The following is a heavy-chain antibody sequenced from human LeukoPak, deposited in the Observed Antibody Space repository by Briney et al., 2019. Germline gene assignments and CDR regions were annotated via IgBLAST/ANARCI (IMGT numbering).Heavy chain of an antibody. D-gene: IGHD3-22*01. CDR1: GGSISSYY. CDR2: IYYSGST. J-gene: IGHJ4*02. Sequence: SETLSLTCTVSGGSISSYYWSWIRQPPGKGLAWIGYIYYSGSTNYNPSLKSRVTISVDTSKNQFSLKLYSVTAADTAVYYCARHRSGYYSVYYFDYWGQGTLLTVSS. CDR3: ARHRSGYYSVYYFDY. V-gene: IGHV4-59*08.